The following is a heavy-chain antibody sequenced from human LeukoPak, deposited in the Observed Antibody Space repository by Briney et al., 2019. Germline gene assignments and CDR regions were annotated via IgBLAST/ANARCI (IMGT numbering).Heavy chain of an antibody. D-gene: IGHD3-16*02. J-gene: IGHJ4*02. Sequence: PGGSLRLSCAASGFTFSSYWMHWVRQAPGKGLVWVSRINSDESTISYADSVKGRFTISRDNAKNTLYLQMNSLRAEDTAVYFCARGILGELSPYDYWGQGTLVTVSS. CDR3: ARGILGELSPYDY. CDR2: INSDESTI. V-gene: IGHV3-74*01. CDR1: GFTFSSYW.